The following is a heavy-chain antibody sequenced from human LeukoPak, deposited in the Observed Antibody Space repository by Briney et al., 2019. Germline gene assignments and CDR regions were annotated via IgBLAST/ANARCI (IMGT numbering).Heavy chain of an antibody. D-gene: IGHD6-13*01. V-gene: IGHV4-59*12. CDR3: ARVGHIVAAGTYDY. CDR2: IYYSGST. Sequence: PSETLSLTCTVSGGSISSYYWSWIRQPPGKGLEWIGYIYYSGSTNYNPSLKSRVTTSFDTSKNQFSLKLSFVTAADTAVYYCARVGHIVAAGTYDYWGQGTLVTVSS. J-gene: IGHJ4*02. CDR1: GGSISSYY.